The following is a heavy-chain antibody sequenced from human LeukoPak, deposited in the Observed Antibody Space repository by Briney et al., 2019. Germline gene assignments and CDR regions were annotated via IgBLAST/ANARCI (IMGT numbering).Heavy chain of an antibody. D-gene: IGHD6-13*01. CDR2: ISSSSSYI. Sequence: GGSLRLSCAASGFTFSSYGMNWVRQAPGKGLEWVSSISSSSSYIYYADSVKGRFTISRDNSKNTLFLQMNTLRAEDTAVFYCARGDKQLVFNRNKGGFDPWGQGTLVTVSS. J-gene: IGHJ5*02. CDR1: GFTFSSYG. CDR3: ARGDKQLVFNRNKGGFDP. V-gene: IGHV3-21*01.